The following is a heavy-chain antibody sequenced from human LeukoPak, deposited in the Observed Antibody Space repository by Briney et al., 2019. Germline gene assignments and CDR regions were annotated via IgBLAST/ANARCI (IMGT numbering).Heavy chain of an antibody. CDR2: IYYSGST. Sequence: SETLSLTCTVSGGSISSYYWSWIRQPPGKGLEWIGYIYYSGSTNYNPSLKSRVTISVDTSKNQFSLKLSSVTAADTAVYYCARVGPTYYDFWSGYYTGMDVWGQGTTVTVSS. CDR1: GGSISSYY. D-gene: IGHD3-3*01. CDR3: ARVGPTYYDFWSGYYTGMDV. V-gene: IGHV4-59*01. J-gene: IGHJ6*02.